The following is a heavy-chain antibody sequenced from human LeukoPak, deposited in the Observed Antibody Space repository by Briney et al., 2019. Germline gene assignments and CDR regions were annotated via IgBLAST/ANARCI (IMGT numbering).Heavy chain of an antibody. Sequence: PGGSLRLSCAGSGFTFSDFGMHWVRQAPGKGLQWLAMISSDGNIKVSLDSVKGRFTISRDNSKNTLYLQMDSLRAEDTAVYYCARVAGAPEWTYFDYWGQGTLVTVSS. V-gene: IGHV3-30*03. D-gene: IGHD3-3*01. J-gene: IGHJ4*02. CDR2: ISSDGNIK. CDR3: ARVAGAPEWTYFDY. CDR1: GFTFSDFG.